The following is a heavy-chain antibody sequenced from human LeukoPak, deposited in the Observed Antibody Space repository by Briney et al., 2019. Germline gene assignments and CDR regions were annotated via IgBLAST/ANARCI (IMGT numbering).Heavy chain of an antibody. D-gene: IGHD3-22*01. Sequence: GGSLRLSCTASGFTFSSYAMTWVRQAPGKGLEWVSAIGGSGGTTFYADSVKGRFTISRDNSKNTLYLQMNSLRAEDTAVYYCAKSPVVIMTVVVPYGMDVWGQGTTVTVSS. V-gene: IGHV3-23*01. J-gene: IGHJ6*02. CDR1: GFTFSSYA. CDR2: IGGSGGTT. CDR3: AKSPVVIMTVVVPYGMDV.